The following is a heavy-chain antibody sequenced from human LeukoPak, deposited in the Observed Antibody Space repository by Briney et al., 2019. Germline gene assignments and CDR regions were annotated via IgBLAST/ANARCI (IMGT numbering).Heavy chain of an antibody. D-gene: IGHD3-3*01. CDR2: ISSSSSYI. Sequence: GGSLRLSCAASGFTFSSYSMNWVRQAPGKGLEWVSSISSSSSYIYYADSVKGRFTISRDNAKNSLYLQMNSLRAEDTAVYYCARAMITNQSFLPPNYDFWVYYYYYGMDVWGQGTTVTVSS. J-gene: IGHJ6*02. CDR3: ARAMITNQSFLPPNYDFWVYYYYYGMDV. CDR1: GFTFSSYS. V-gene: IGHV3-21*04.